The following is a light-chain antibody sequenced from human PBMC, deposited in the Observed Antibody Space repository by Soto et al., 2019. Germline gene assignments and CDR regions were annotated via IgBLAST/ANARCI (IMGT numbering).Light chain of an antibody. CDR1: QSVSSSY. CDR3: QQYGSSSWT. Sequence: EIVLTQSPGTLSLSPGERATLSCRASQSVSSSYFAWYQQRFGQAPRLLIYGASSRATGIPDRFSGSGSGTDFTLTISRLEPEDFAVYSCQQYGSSSWTFGQGT. J-gene: IGKJ1*01. CDR2: GAS. V-gene: IGKV3-20*01.